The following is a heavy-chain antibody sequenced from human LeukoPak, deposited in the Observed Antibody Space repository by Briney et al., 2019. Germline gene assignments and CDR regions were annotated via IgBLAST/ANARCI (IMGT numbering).Heavy chain of an antibody. CDR2: INPSGGST. Sequence: ASVKVSCKASGYTFTSYYIHRVRQAPGQGLEWMGIINPSGGSTGYAQKFQGRVTMTRDMSTSTVYVELSSLRSEDTAVYYCARGIVGTSLGRFYYYMDVWGKGTTVTVSS. CDR1: GYTFTSYY. V-gene: IGHV1-46*01. J-gene: IGHJ6*03. CDR3: ARGIVGTSLGRFYYYMDV. D-gene: IGHD1-26*01.